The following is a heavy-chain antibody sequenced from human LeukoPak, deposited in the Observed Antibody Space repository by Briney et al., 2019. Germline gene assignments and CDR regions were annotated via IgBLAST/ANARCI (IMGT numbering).Heavy chain of an antibody. CDR1: AYTFTSYD. CDR3: ARNKKITMVRGVMASFWFDP. CDR2: MNPNSGNT. D-gene: IGHD3-10*01. V-gene: IGHV1-8*01. Sequence: GASVKVSCKASAYTFTSYDINWVRQATGPGLEWMGWMNPNSGNTGYAQKFQGRVTMTMNTSITTAYMELSSLRSDYTAVYYCARNKKITMVRGVMASFWFDPWGQGTLVTVSS. J-gene: IGHJ5*02.